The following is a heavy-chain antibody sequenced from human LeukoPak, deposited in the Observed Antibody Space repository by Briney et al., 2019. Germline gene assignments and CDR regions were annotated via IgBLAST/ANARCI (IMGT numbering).Heavy chain of an antibody. D-gene: IGHD3-22*01. J-gene: IGHJ3*02. Sequence: GGSLRLSCAASGFTFSDYYMSWIRQAPGKGLEWVSYISSSGSTIYYADSVKGRFTISRDNAKNSLYLQMNSLRAEDTAVYYCARQGDYYDSSGYYPGAFDIWGQGTMVTVSS. CDR1: GFTFSDYY. CDR3: ARQGDYYDSSGYYPGAFDI. V-gene: IGHV3-11*04. CDR2: ISSSGSTI.